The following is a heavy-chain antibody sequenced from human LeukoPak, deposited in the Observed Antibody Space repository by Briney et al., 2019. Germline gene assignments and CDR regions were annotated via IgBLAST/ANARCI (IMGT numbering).Heavy chain of an antibody. Sequence: PSETLSLTCTVSGGSISSSSYYWGWIRQPPGKGLEWIGSIYYSGSTYYNPSLKSRVTISVDTSKNQFSLKLSSVTAADTAVYYCARHVVVVPAAIGWFDPWGQGTQVTVSS. J-gene: IGHJ5*02. V-gene: IGHV4-39*01. D-gene: IGHD2-2*02. CDR1: GGSISSSSYY. CDR3: ARHVVVVPAAIGWFDP. CDR2: IYYSGST.